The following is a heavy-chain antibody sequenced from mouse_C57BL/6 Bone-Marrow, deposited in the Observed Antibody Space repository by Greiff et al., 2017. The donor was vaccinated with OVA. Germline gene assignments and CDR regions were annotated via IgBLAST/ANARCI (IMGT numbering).Heavy chain of an antibody. CDR1: GFNIKDYY. J-gene: IGHJ1*03. CDR2: IDPEDGET. V-gene: IGHV14-2*01. Sequence: EVQLQQSGAELVKPGASVKLSCTASGFNIKDYYMHWVKQRTEQGLEWIGRIDPEDGETKYAAKFQGKATITADTSSNTAYLQLSSLTSEDTAVYYCARSWDYYGSSHWYFDVWGTGTTVTVSS. D-gene: IGHD1-1*01. CDR3: ARSWDYYGSSHWYFDV.